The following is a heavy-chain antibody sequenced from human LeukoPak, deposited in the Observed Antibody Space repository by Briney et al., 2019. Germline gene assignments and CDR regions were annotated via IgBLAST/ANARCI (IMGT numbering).Heavy chain of an antibody. CDR1: GGSISSGDYY. V-gene: IGHV4-30-4*08. CDR2: IYYSGRT. J-gene: IGHJ3*02. D-gene: IGHD2-2*01. CDR3: ARYIVVVPAAHDAFDI. Sequence: PSETLSLTCTVSGGSISSGDYYWGWVRQPPGKGLEWIGYIYYSGRTYDNPSRKSRVTISVDKTKKQFSLKLSSVTAADTAVYYCARYIVVVPAAHDAFDIWGQGTMVTVSS.